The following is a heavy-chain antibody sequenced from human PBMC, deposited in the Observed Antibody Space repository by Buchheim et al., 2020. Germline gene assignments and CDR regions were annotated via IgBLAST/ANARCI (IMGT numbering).Heavy chain of an antibody. J-gene: IGHJ1*01. V-gene: IGHV3-7*01. D-gene: IGHD3-22*01. CDR2: IKQDGSEK. CDR3: AREADHYYDSSGYYYGAEYFQH. CDR1: GFTFSSYW. Sequence: EVQLVESGGGLVQPGGSLRLSCAASGFTFSSYWMSWVRQAPGKGLEWVANIKQDGSEKYYVDSVKGGCTISRDNAKNSPYLPMNSLRAEDTAVYYCAREADHYYDSSGYYYGAEYFQHWGQGTL.